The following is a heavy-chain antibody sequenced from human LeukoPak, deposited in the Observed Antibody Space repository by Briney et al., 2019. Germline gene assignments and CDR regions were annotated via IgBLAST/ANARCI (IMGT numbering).Heavy chain of an antibody. J-gene: IGHJ4*02. D-gene: IGHD3-10*01. CDR3: ARDPYNTILYRLAH. Sequence: PGGSLRLSCVGSGFAFGTYAMSWVRQAPGMGLEWVSSISADGQVTYYADSVEGRFTVSRDNSKSTLYLQLLSLRADDTATYYCARDPYNTILYRLAHWGQGTLVTVSS. V-gene: IGHV3-23*01. CDR1: GFAFGTYA. CDR2: ISADGQVT.